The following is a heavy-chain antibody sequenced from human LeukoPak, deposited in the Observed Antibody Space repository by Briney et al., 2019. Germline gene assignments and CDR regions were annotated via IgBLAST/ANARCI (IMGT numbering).Heavy chain of an antibody. Sequence: PGGSLRLSCAASGFTFSSYGMHWVRQAPGKGLEWVAFIRYDGSNKYYADSVKGRFTISRDNSKNTLYLQMNSLRAEDTAVHYCANQRMAGSYLFDYWGQGTLVTVSS. D-gene: IGHD1-26*01. CDR1: GFTFSSYG. J-gene: IGHJ4*02. CDR2: IRYDGSNK. V-gene: IGHV3-30*02. CDR3: ANQRMAGSYLFDY.